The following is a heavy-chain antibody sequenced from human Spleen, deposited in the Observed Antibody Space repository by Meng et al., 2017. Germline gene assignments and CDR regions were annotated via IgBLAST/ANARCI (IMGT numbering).Heavy chain of an antibody. D-gene: IGHD2-8*01. CDR1: GFTFNSYW. V-gene: IGHV3-74*01. Sequence: GHLVESGGGVVQPGGSLRLSCAASGFTFNSYWMHWVRQAPGKGLVWVSRINNDGSSTIYADSVKGRFTISRDNAKNTLYLQMNSLRAEDTAVYYCARDSYGVHHWGQGTLVTVSS. CDR2: INNDGSST. J-gene: IGHJ5*02. CDR3: ARDSYGVHH.